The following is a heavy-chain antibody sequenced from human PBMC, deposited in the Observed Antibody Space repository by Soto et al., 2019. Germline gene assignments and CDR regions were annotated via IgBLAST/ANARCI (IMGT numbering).Heavy chain of an antibody. CDR2: ISGSGGST. J-gene: IGHJ5*02. V-gene: IGHV3-23*01. CDR3: ATPMAAYSGYEFNWFDP. Sequence: EVQLLESGGGLVQPGGSLRLSCAASGFTFSSYAMSWVRQAPGKGLEWVSAISGSGGSTYYADSVTGRFTISRDNSKNTLYLQMNSLRDEDTAVYYCATPMAAYSGYEFNWFDPWGQGTLVTVSS. D-gene: IGHD5-12*01. CDR1: GFTFSSYA.